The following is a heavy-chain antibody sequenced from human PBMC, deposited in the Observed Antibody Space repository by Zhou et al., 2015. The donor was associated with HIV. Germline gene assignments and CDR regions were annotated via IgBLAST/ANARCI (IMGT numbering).Heavy chain of an antibody. V-gene: IGHV1-8*01. J-gene: IGHJ4*02. CDR1: GYSFSSYD. D-gene: IGHD1-26*01. Sequence: QVQLVQSGAEVRQPGASVKVSCRASGYSFSSYDINWMRQATGQRPEWMGWMNTNGGQTGYAQKFQGRVTMTRDTSINTAYMELSGLTSEDTAIYYCTRGRWEVPDAYWGQGSLVTVSP. CDR3: TRGRWEVPDAY. CDR2: MNTNGGQT.